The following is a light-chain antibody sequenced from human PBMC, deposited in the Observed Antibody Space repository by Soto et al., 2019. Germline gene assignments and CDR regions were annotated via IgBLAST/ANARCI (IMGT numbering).Light chain of an antibody. V-gene: IGKV1D-12*01. J-gene: IGKJ3*01. CDR2: AAS. CDR3: DQANYFPFA. CDR1: QGISSR. Sequence: DIQMTQSPSSVSAPVGDRVTITCRATQGISSRLAWYQQKPGKAPKLLIYAASSSQSGVPSRFCGSGSGTDFTLTISSPQPEDFAPYYFDQANYFPFAFGPRTKVVVK.